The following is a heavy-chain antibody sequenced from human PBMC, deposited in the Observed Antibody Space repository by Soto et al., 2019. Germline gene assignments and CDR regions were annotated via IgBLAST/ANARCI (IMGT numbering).Heavy chain of an antibody. CDR1: GFTFSTYA. Sequence: GGSLRLSCVASGFTFSTYAMNWVRQAPGKGLEWVSTTSSSGGNTYYADSVKGRFTISRDNSKNTLYLQMKSLRVEDTAVHYCAKQLSSGSTHRDVWGQGTTVTVSS. J-gene: IGHJ6*02. CDR3: AKQLSSGSTHRDV. D-gene: IGHD6-19*01. CDR2: TSSSGGNT. V-gene: IGHV3-23*01.